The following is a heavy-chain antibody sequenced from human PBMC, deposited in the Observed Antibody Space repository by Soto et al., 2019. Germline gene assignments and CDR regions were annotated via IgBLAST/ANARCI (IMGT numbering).Heavy chain of an antibody. CDR3: ARDTPPTDY. CDR1: GYTFTSYH. CDR2: ISAYNTNT. Sequence: QVQLLQSGAELKKPGASVKVSCKTSGYTFTSYHISWVRQAPGQGLEWMGWISAYNTNTNYSQKFQGRVTMTTDTLTSTAYMELRSLISDDTAVYYCARDTPPTDYWGQGTLVTVAS. J-gene: IGHJ4*02. V-gene: IGHV1-18*01.